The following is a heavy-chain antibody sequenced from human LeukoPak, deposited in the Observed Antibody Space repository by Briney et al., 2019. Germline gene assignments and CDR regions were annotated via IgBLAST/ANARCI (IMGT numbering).Heavy chain of an antibody. D-gene: IGHD6-19*01. CDR3: SRQVDGNDY. J-gene: IGHJ4*02. CDR2: INHSGYT. Sequence: TSETLSLTCAVYGESSFSSYYWSWIRQTPGGALEWIGEINHSGYTNYNPSLKSRVTLSIDTSKNQFSLRLNSVTAADTAVYYCSRQVDGNDYWGQGTLVTVSS. CDR1: GESSFSSYY. V-gene: IGHV4-34*01.